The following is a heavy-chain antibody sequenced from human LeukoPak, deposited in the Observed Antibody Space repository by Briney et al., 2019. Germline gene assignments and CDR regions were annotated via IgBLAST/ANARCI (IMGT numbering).Heavy chain of an antibody. V-gene: IGHV4-34*01. CDR3: ARRPKGSQNQYFQH. Sequence: PSETLSLTCAVYGGSFSGYYWSWIRQPPGKGLEWIGEINHSGSTNYNPSRKSRVTISVDTSKNQFSLKLSSVTAADTAVYYCARRPKGSQNQYFQHWGQGTLVTVSS. D-gene: IGHD2-15*01. J-gene: IGHJ1*01. CDR2: INHSGST. CDR1: GGSFSGYY.